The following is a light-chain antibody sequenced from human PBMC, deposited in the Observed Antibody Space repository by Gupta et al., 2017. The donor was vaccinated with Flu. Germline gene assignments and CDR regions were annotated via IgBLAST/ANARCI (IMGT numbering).Light chain of an antibody. CDR1: SSDVGRSDS. V-gene: IGLV2-14*04. Sequence: IPISCSGTSSDVGRSDSVSWYQQHPDKAPKLIIFDVTNRPSGVSSRFSGSKSGNTASLTISGLQAEDETDYYCSSYTSGSTFYVFGTGTKVTVL. CDR2: DVT. J-gene: IGLJ1*01. CDR3: SSYTSGSTFYV.